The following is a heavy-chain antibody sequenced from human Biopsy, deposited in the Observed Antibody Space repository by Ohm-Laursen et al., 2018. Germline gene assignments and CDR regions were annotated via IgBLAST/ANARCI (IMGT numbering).Heavy chain of an antibody. J-gene: IGHJ4*02. D-gene: IGHD2-15*01. CDR3: ARRGSGGRSFDH. Sequence: SDTLSLTCAVSGGSISSFYWTWIRQPPGKGPEWIGDISDSGSTNYKPSLKSRVIISVDTSKNQFSLNLSSVTAADPAVYYCARRGSGGRSFDHWGQGTLVTVPS. CDR2: ISDSGST. CDR1: GGSISSFY. V-gene: IGHV4-59*08.